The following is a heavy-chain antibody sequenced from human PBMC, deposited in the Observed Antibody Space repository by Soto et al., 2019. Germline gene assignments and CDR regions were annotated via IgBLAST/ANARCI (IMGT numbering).Heavy chain of an antibody. V-gene: IGHV3-23*01. Sequence: GGSLRLSCAASGFTFSSYAMSWVRQAPGKGLEWVSAISGSGGSTYYADSVKGRFTISRDNAKNSLYLQMNSLRAEDTAVYYCARALVIIGAWFDYWGQGTLVTVSS. J-gene: IGHJ4*02. CDR3: ARALVIIGAWFDY. D-gene: IGHD3-3*01. CDR2: ISGSGGST. CDR1: GFTFSSYA.